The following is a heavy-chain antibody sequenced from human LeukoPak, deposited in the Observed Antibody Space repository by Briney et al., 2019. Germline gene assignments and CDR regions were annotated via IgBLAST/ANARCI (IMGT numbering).Heavy chain of an antibody. CDR2: IIPIFGTA. CDR3: ASIPKHQIPSFDY. J-gene: IGHJ4*02. V-gene: IGHV1-69*06. Sequence: SVNVSCKASVYTFTSYYMHWARQAPGQGGEWMGGIIPIFGTANYAQKFQGRVTITADKSTSTAYMELSSLRSEDTAVYYCASIPKHQIPSFDYWGQGTLVTVSS. CDR1: VYTFTSYY.